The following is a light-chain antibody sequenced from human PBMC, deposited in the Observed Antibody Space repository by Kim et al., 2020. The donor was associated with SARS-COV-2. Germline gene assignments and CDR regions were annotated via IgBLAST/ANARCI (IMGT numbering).Light chain of an antibody. CDR1: SSDVGGYNY. Sequence: QSVTISCTGTSSDVGGYNYVSWYQQHPGKAPKLMIYDVSKRPSGVPDRFSGSKSGNTASLTISGLQAEDEADYYCCSYAGSSYYVFGTGTKVTVL. V-gene: IGLV2-11*01. J-gene: IGLJ1*01. CDR3: CSYAGSSYYV. CDR2: DVS.